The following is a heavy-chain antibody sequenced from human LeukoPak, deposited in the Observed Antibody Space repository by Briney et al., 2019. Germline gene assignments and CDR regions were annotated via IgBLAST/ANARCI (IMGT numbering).Heavy chain of an antibody. J-gene: IGHJ4*02. Sequence: HASETLSLTCTISGGSISSYYWSWIRQAPGKGLEWVSAISGSGGSTYYADSVKGRFTISRDNSKNTLYLQMNSLRAEDTAVYYCARDWVVRGVDYWGQGTLVTVSS. CDR1: GGSISSYY. CDR3: ARDWVVRGVDY. V-gene: IGHV3-23*01. D-gene: IGHD3-10*01. CDR2: ISGSGGST.